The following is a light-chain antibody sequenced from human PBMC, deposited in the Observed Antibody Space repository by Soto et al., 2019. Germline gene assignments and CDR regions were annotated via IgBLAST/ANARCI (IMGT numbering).Light chain of an antibody. CDR1: SSDVGGYNY. J-gene: IGLJ3*02. CDR2: EDS. Sequence: QSALTQPASVSGSPGQSITISCTGTSSDVGGYNYVSWYQQHPGKAPKLMIYEDSNRPSGVSNRFSGSKSGNTASLTVFGLQAEDEADYYCSSYTSSSTWVFGGGTKVTVL. CDR3: SSYTSSSTWV. V-gene: IGLV2-14*01.